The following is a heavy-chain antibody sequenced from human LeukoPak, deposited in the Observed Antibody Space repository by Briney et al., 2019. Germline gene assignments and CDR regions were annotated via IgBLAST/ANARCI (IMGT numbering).Heavy chain of an antibody. CDR2: IKSKTDGGTT. V-gene: IGHV3-15*01. CDR3: TTDTGIAVVTYAFDI. Sequence: PGGSLRLSCAASGFTVSSNYMSWVRQAPGKGLEWVGRIKSKTDGGTTDYAAPVKGRFTISRDDSKNTLYLQMNSLKTEDTAVYYCTTDTGIAVVTYAFDIWGQGTMVTVSS. CDR1: GFTVSSNY. D-gene: IGHD6-19*01. J-gene: IGHJ3*02.